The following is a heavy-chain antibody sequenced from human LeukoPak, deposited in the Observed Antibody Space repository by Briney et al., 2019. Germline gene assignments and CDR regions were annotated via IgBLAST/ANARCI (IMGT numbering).Heavy chain of an antibody. D-gene: IGHD3-22*01. V-gene: IGHV3-9*01. Sequence: GGSLRLSCGASGFTFDDYAMHWVRQAPGKGLEWVSGISWNSSSIGYADSVKGRFTISRDNAKNSLYLQMNSLRAEDTALYYCAKDRHYDSSGYDYWGQGTLVTVSS. J-gene: IGHJ4*02. CDR1: GFTFDDYA. CDR2: ISWNSSSI. CDR3: AKDRHYDSSGYDY.